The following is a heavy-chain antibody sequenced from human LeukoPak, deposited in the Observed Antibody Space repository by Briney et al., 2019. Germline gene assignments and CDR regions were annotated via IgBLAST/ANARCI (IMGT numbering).Heavy chain of an antibody. Sequence: TGMSLRLSCAAAGFTFNSYGMPWVRQAPGKGLEWVAVIWSDGSNEYYAESLKGRFTISRDNSKDTVYLQLNSLRVEDTAVYYCARRSSGTYGFDCWGQGTLVTVST. J-gene: IGHJ4*02. D-gene: IGHD1-26*01. CDR1: GFTFNSYG. V-gene: IGHV3-33*01. CDR3: ARRSSGTYGFDC. CDR2: IWSDGSNE.